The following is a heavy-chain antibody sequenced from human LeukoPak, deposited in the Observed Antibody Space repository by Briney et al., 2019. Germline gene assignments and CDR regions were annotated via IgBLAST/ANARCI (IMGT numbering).Heavy chain of an antibody. CDR2: IKQDGSEK. D-gene: IGHD6-13*01. Sequence: GGSLRLSCAVSGFSFSGYWMTWVRQAPGKGLEWVANIKQDGSEKNYVDSVKGRFTISRDNAENTLFLQMNSLRVEDTAVYYCAREWQGGIAAAGTRIEGDYWGRGTLVAVSS. CDR1: GFSFSGYW. CDR3: AREWQGGIAAAGTRIEGDY. V-gene: IGHV3-7*01. J-gene: IGHJ4*02.